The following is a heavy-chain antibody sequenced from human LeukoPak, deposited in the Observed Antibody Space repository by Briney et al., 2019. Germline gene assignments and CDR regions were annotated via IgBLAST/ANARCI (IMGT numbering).Heavy chain of an antibody. V-gene: IGHV3-23*01. D-gene: IGHD3-22*01. CDR3: AKGSYYDSSGSFYFDY. CDR1: GFTFSNYG. CDR2: ISGSGDNT. J-gene: IGHJ4*02. Sequence: PGGSLTLSCAASGFTFSNYGMHWVRQAPGKGLEWVSGISGSGDNTYYADSVKGRFTISRDNSKNALYVQVNSLGTEDTAAYYCAKGSYYDSSGSFYFDYWGQGTLVTVSS.